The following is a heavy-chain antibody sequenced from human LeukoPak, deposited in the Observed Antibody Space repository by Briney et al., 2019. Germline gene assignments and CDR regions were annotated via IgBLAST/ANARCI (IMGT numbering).Heavy chain of an antibody. CDR2: IYYSGST. J-gene: IGHJ4*02. CDR3: ARHPAPLLYGTTDC. Sequence: PSETLSLTCTVSGGSISNNNYYWAWIRQPPGKGLECIGSIYYSGSTYYNPSLRSRVTISVDTSKNQFSLKLSSVTAADTAVYYCARHPAPLLYGTTDCWGQGTLVTVSS. CDR1: GGSISNNNYY. V-gene: IGHV4-39*01. D-gene: IGHD3-3*01.